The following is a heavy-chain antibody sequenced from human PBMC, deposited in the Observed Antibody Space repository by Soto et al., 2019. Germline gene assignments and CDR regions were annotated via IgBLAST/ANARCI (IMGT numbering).Heavy chain of an antibody. CDR2: ISGRGGST. V-gene: IGHV3-23*01. CDR3: AKEGCYYYDSSGYYDY. J-gene: IGHJ4*02. D-gene: IGHD3-22*01. CDR1: GFTFSSYT. Sequence: EVQLLESGGGLVQPGGSLRLSCAASGFTFSSYTMSWVRQAPGKGLEWVSAISGRGGSTYYADSVKGRFTISRDSSKNTLYLQMNSLRAEDTAVYYCAKEGCYYYDSSGYYDYWGQGTLVTGSS.